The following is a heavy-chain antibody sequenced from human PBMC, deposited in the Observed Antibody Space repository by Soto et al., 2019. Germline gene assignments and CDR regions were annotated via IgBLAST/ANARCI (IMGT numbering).Heavy chain of an antibody. J-gene: IGHJ4*02. CDR3: AKSGVDTFGLSY. D-gene: IGHD5-18*01. Sequence: EVQLVESGGGLVQPGGSLRLSCAVSGFTFSSFWMHWVRQAPGEGLVWVSRINTDGSSTSYADSVKGRFTISRDNAKNTLYLQMNSLRVEDPDMYYCAKSGVDTFGLSYWGQGTLVTVSS. V-gene: IGHV3-74*01. CDR1: GFTFSSFW. CDR2: INTDGSST.